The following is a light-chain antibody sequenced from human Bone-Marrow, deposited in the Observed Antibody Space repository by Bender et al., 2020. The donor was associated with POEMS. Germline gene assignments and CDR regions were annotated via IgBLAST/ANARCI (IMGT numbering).Light chain of an antibody. CDR2: EVT. Sequence: QSALTQPASVSGSPGQSITISCTGTRSDIGGYNYVSWYQQHPGKAPKLVIFEVTDRPSGVSNRFSGSKSGNTASLTISGLQADDEADYYCSSYAYSATVVFGGGTKLTVL. CDR3: SSYAYSATVV. J-gene: IGLJ2*01. V-gene: IGLV2-14*01. CDR1: RSDIGGYNY.